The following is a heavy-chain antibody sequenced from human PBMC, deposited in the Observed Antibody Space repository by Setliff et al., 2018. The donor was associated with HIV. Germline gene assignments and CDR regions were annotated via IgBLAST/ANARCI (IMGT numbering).Heavy chain of an antibody. J-gene: IGHJ3*02. Sequence: SETLSLTCAVYGGSFSGYYWTWIRQPPGKGLEWIGEINHSGSTNYNPSLKSRVTISVDTSKSQFSLKLRSVTAADTAVYYCARASTVVTPVDAFDIWGQGTMVTVSS. CDR1: GGSFSGYY. CDR3: ARASTVVTPVDAFDI. CDR2: INHSGST. D-gene: IGHD4-17*01. V-gene: IGHV4-34*01.